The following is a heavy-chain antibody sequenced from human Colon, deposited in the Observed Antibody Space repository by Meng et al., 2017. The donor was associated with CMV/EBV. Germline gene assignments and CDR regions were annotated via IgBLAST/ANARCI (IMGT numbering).Heavy chain of an antibody. CDR1: GFTLNSPFTTFS. CDR2: IVDSGDSM. J-gene: IGHJ4*02. V-gene: IGHV3-21*01. D-gene: IGHD3-22*01. CDR3: ARDHYSDPTYTEY. Sequence: GESLKISCAASGFTLNSPFTTFSFNWVRQAPGKGLEWVASIVDSGDSMYYADSVKGRFTISRDNSKNTLILQMSSLTTDDTAVYYCARDHYSDPTYTEYWGQGTLVTVSS.